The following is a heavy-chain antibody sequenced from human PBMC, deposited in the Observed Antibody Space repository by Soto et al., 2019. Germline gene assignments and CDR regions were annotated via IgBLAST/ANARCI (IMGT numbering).Heavy chain of an antibody. CDR3: ARGAADTPPSEYYTDY. D-gene: IGHD6-13*01. V-gene: IGHV4-4*02. J-gene: IGHJ4*01. CDR1: GGSISSSNW. CDR2: IYHSGST. Sequence: PSETLCLTWGVSGGSISSSNWRSWVRQPAGKGLEWIGEIYHSGSTNYNPSLKSRVTISVDKSKNQFSLKLSSVTAADTAVYYCARGAADTPPSEYYTDYRRHATLV.